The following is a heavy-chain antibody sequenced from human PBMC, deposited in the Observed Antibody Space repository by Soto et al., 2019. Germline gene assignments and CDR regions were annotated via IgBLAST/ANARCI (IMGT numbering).Heavy chain of an antibody. CDR3: ARGRAVATYYYYGMDV. CDR2: IYPGDSDT. CDR1: GYSFTSYW. D-gene: IGHD6-19*01. Sequence: GESLKISCKGSGYSFTSYWIGWVRQMPGKGLEWIGIIYPGDSDTRYSPSFQGQVTISADKSISTAYLQWSSLKASDTAMYYCARGRAVATYYYYGMDVWGQGTTVTVSS. V-gene: IGHV5-51*01. J-gene: IGHJ6*02.